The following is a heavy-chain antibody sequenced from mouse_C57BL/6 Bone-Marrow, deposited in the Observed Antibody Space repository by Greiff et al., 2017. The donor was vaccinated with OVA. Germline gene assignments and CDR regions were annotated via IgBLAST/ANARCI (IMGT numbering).Heavy chain of an antibody. D-gene: IGHD4-1*01. J-gene: IGHJ3*01. Sequence: VQLQQSGPELVKPGASVKISCKASGYSITGYYMNWVKQSPEKSLEWIGGINPSTGGTTYNQKFKAKATLTVDKSSSTAYMQLKSLTSEDSAVNYCARGGTRPFSYWGQGTLVTVSA. CDR2: INPSTGGT. V-gene: IGHV1-42*01. CDR3: ARGGTRPFSY. CDR1: GYSITGYY.